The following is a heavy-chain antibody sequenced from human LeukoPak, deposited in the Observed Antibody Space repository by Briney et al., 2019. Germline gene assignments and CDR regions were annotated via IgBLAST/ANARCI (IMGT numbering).Heavy chain of an antibody. V-gene: IGHV3-30*02. Sequence: PGGSVRLSCAASGFTFSSYVMHWVRQAPGKGLEWVAFIRYDGSNKYYADSVKGRFTISRDNSKNTLYLQMNRLRAEDTAVYYCAKDFSVYNYDSRVLDYWGQGTLVTVSS. CDR3: AKDFSVYNYDSRVLDY. CDR2: IRYDGSNK. J-gene: IGHJ4*02. D-gene: IGHD3-22*01. CDR1: GFTFSSYV.